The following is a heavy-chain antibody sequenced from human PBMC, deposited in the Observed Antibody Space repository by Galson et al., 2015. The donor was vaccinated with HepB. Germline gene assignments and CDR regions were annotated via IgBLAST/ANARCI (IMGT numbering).Heavy chain of an antibody. CDR1: GFTFSSYA. CDR3: ARGRPRYGDYAYGMDV. D-gene: IGHD4-17*01. J-gene: IGHJ6*02. V-gene: IGHV3-30*04. Sequence: SLRLSCAASGFTFSSYAMHWVRQAPGKGLEWVAVISYDGSNKYYADSVKGRFTISRDDSKNTLYLQMNSLRAEDTAVYYCARGRPRYGDYAYGMDVWGQGTTVTVSS. CDR2: ISYDGSNK.